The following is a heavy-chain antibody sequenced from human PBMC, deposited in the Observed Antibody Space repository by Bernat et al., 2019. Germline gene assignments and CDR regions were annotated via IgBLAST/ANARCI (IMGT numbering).Heavy chain of an antibody. CDR2: INPSGGST. CDR1: GYTFTSYY. D-gene: IGHD3-10*01. CDR3: ARGLFTMVRGAHPGWFDP. V-gene: IGHV1-46*03. Sequence: QVQLVQSGAEVKKPGASVKVSCKASGYTFTSYYMHWVRQAPGQGLEWMGIINPSGGSTSYAQKFQGRGTMNRDTSTSTVYMEMSSLRSEDTAVYYCARGLFTMVRGAHPGWFDPCGQGTLVTVSS. J-gene: IGHJ5*02.